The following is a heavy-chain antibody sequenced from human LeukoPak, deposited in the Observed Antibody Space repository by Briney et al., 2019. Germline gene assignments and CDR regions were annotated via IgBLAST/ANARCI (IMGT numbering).Heavy chain of an antibody. V-gene: IGHV3-7*01. D-gene: IGHD6-13*01. CDR2: IKQDGSEK. CDR1: GFTFSSYW. Sequence: GGSLRLSCAASGFTFSSYWMSWVRQAPGKGLEWVANIKQDGSEKYYVDSVKGRFTISRDNSKNTLYLQMNSLRAEDTAVYFCAKDSSSSWFGGDSKWGQGTLVTVSS. CDR3: AKDSSSSWFGGDSK. J-gene: IGHJ4*02.